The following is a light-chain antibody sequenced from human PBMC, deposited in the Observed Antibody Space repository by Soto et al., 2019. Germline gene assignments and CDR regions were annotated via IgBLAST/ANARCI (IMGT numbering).Light chain of an antibody. J-gene: IGKJ4*01. CDR3: QQYGSSPLT. V-gene: IGKV3-20*01. CDR1: QSISSSY. CDR2: GAS. Sequence: EIVLTQSPGTLSLSPGKRATLSCRASQSISSSYLAWYQQRPGQAPRLLIYGASSRATGIPARFSGSGSGTEFTLTISSLQSEDFAVYYCQQYGSSPLTFGGGTKV.